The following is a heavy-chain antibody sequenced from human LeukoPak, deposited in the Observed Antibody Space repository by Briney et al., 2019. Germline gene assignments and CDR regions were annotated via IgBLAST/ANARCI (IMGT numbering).Heavy chain of an antibody. CDR1: GFTFSSYG. V-gene: IGHV3-33*01. D-gene: IGHD3-16*01. Sequence: PGGSLRLSCAASGFTFSSYGMRWVRQAPGKGLEWVAVIWYDGSNKYYADSVKGRFTISRDNSKNTLYLQMNSLRVEDTAVYYCARDLYADYVWGSFDYWGQGTLVTVSS. J-gene: IGHJ4*02. CDR2: IWYDGSNK. CDR3: ARDLYADYVWGSFDY.